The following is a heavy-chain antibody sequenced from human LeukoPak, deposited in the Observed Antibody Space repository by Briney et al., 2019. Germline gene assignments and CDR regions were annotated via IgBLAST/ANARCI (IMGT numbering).Heavy chain of an antibody. CDR3: ARPQDVGLTGMHAFDI. J-gene: IGHJ3*02. CDR2: IYPGDSDT. CDR1: GYSFNTYW. Sequence: GESLKISCKGSGYSFNTYWIGWVRQMPGEGLDWRGIIYPGDSDTKYSPSFQGQVTISADKSISTAYLQWNSLKASDTAMYYSARPQDVGLTGMHAFDIWGHGTMVTVSS. V-gene: IGHV5-51*01. D-gene: IGHD7-27*01.